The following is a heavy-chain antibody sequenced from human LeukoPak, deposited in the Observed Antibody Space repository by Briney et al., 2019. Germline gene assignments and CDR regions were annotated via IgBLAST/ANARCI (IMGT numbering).Heavy chain of an antibody. CDR1: GDSITTNTW. D-gene: IGHD4-17*01. CDR2: IFHSGST. V-gene: IGHV4-4*02. Sequence: PSETLSPTCTVSGDSITTNTWWSWVRQPPGKGLEWTGEIFHSGSTNYNPSLESRLTISMDKSNNHFSLKLSSVTAADTAVYYCAREGGYGDFRVHYYYYYMDVWGQGTTVTISS. J-gene: IGHJ6*03. CDR3: AREGGYGDFRVHYYYYYMDV.